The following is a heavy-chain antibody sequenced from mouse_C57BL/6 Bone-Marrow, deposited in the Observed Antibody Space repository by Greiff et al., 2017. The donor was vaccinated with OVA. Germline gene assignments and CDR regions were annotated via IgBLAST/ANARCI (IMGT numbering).Heavy chain of an antibody. CDR1: GFSFNTYA. J-gene: IGHJ2*01. V-gene: IGHV10-1*01. D-gene: IGHD2-3*01. CDR3: VRDGYSFDY. Sequence: EVQVVESGGGLVQPKGSLKLSCAAPGFSFNTYALNWVRQAPGRGLAWVARLRSKSNNYATYYADSVKDRFTITRDDSESMLYLQMNNLKTEDTAMYYCVRDGYSFDYWGQGTTLTVSS. CDR2: LRSKSNNYAT.